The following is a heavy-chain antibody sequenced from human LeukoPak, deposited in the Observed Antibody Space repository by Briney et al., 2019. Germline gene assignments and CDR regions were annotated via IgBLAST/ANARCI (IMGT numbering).Heavy chain of an antibody. CDR3: ARDYQYSSSPSGYYFDY. CDR1: GFTFSSYW. Sequence: PGGSLRLSCAASGFTFSSYWMSWVRQAPGKGLEWVANIKQDGSEKYYVDSVKGRFTISRDNAKNSLYLQINSLRAEDTAVYYCARDYQYSSSPSGYYFDYWGQGTLVTVSS. V-gene: IGHV3-7*01. J-gene: IGHJ4*02. CDR2: IKQDGSEK. D-gene: IGHD6-6*01.